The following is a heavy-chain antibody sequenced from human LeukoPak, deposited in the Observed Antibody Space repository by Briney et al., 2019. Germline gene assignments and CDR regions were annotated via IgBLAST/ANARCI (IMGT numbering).Heavy chain of an antibody. CDR1: GGSISSYY. J-gene: IGHJ4*02. CDR3: ARDTTVLDY. D-gene: IGHD4-17*01. V-gene: IGHV4-59*01. CDR2: IYYSGST. Sequence: PSETLSLTRTVSGGSISSYYWSWIRQPPGKGLEWIGYIYYSGSTNYNPSLKSRVTISVDTSKNQFSLKLSSVTAADTAVYYCARDTTVLDYWGQGTLVTVSS.